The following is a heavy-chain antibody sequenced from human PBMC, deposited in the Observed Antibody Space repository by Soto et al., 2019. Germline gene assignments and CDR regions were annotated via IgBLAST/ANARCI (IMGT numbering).Heavy chain of an antibody. V-gene: IGHV3-53*01. CDR3: ARDSGYSSGPHYGMDV. CDR2: IYSGGST. CDR1: GVTVSSKY. Sequence: GGSLKLCCAASGVTVSSKYMSLVRQAPGKGLEWVSVIYSGGSTYYADSVKGRFAISRDNSKNTLYLQMNSLRAEDTAVYYCARDSGYSSGPHYGMDVWGQGTTVTVSS. J-gene: IGHJ6*02. D-gene: IGHD6-19*01.